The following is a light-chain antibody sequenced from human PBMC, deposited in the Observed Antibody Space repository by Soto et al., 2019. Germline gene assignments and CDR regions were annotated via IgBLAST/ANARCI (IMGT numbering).Light chain of an antibody. V-gene: IGKV3-15*01. CDR3: QQYNNRPPWT. J-gene: IGKJ1*01. CDR1: QTVSNN. CDR2: GAS. Sequence: EIVMTQSPVTLSASPGERATLSCRASQTVSNNLAWYQQKPGQTHRLLIYGASTRAPGIPARFTGSGSGTEFTLTISGLQSEDFAVYYCQQYNNRPPWTFGQGTSVEIK.